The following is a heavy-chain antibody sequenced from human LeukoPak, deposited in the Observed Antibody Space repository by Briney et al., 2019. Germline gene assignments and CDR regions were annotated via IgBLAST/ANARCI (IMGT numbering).Heavy chain of an antibody. J-gene: IGHJ5*02. CDR2: ISSSSGYI. Sequence: GGSLRLSCVASGFTFSSYSMNWVCQAPGKGLEWVSFISSSSGYIYYADSVKGRFTISRDNAKNSLYLQKNSLRAEDTAVYYCARVWFGESGWFDPWGQGTLVTVSS. D-gene: IGHD3-10*01. CDR3: ARVWFGESGWFDP. V-gene: IGHV3-21*01. CDR1: GFTFSSYS.